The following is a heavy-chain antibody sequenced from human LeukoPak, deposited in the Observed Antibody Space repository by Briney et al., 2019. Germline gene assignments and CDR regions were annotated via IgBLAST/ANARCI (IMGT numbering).Heavy chain of an antibody. CDR3: ARGRHSSSWYGY. Sequence: SQTLSLTCTVSGGSISSGDYYWSWIRQPPGKGLEWIGYIYYSGSTYYNPSLKSRVTISVDTSKNQFSLKLSSVTAADTAVYYCARGRHSSSWYGYWGQGTLVTVSS. V-gene: IGHV4-30-4*08. CDR2: IYYSGST. J-gene: IGHJ4*02. CDR1: GGSISSGDYY. D-gene: IGHD6-13*01.